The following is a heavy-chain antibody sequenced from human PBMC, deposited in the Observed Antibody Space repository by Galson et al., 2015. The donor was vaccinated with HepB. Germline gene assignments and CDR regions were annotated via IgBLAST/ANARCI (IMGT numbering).Heavy chain of an antibody. J-gene: IGHJ4*02. CDR3: ARGVLRFLEWSPFDY. CDR1: GGTFSSYA. V-gene: IGHV1-69*13. Sequence: SVKVSCKASGGTFSSYAISWVRQAPGQGLEWMGGIIPIFGTANYAQKFQGRVTITADESTSTAYMELSSLRSEDTAVYYCARGVLRFLEWSPFDYWGQGTLVTVSS. CDR2: IIPIFGTA. D-gene: IGHD3-3*01.